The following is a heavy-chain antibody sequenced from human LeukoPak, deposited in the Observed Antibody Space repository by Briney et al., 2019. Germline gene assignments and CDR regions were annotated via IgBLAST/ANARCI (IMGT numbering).Heavy chain of an antibody. V-gene: IGHV3-30-3*01. CDR1: GFTFSSYA. D-gene: IGHD3-9*01. CDR3: ARDVTLTCFDY. J-gene: IGHJ4*02. Sequence: PGGSLRLSCAASGFTFSSYAMHWVRQAPGKGLEWVAVISYDGSNKYYADSVKGRFTISRDNAKNSLYLQMNSLRAEDTAVYYCARDVTLTCFDYWGQGTLVTVSS. CDR2: ISYDGSNK.